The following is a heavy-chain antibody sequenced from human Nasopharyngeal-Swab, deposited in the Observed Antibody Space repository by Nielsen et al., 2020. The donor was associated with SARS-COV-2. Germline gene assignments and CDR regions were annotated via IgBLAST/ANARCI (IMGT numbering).Heavy chain of an antibody. J-gene: IGHJ5*02. CDR2: ISHNSGT. Sequence: SATLSLTCTVSGVSITSQYWSWIRQPPGKGLEWIGYISHNSGTSYNPSLKSRVTMFMDTSKNQFSLRLKSVTAADTAVYYCAKEGATGWFDPCGQGTLVTVSS. V-gene: IGHV4-59*11. CDR3: AKEGATGWFDP. CDR1: GVSITSQY.